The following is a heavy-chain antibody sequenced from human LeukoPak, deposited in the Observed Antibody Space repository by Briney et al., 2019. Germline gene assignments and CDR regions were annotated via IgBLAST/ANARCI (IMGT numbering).Heavy chain of an antibody. D-gene: IGHD6-19*01. V-gene: IGHV3-21*01. J-gene: IGHJ2*01. CDR2: ISSSSSYI. CDR3: ARRVAVADTLEWYFDL. Sequence: GGSLRLSCAASGFTFSSYSMNWVRQAPGKGLEWVSSISSSSSYIYYADSVKGRFTISRDNAKNSLYLQMNSLRAEDTAVYYCARRVAVADTLEWYFDLWGRGTLVTVSS. CDR1: GFTFSSYS.